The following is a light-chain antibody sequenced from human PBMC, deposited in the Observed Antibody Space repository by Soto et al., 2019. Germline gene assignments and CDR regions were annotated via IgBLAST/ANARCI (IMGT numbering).Light chain of an antibody. CDR3: QQYGSSPIT. Sequence: EIVWTQSPGTLSFSPGERATLSCRASQSVSSNYLAWYQQKPGQAPRVLIYVASSRATGIPDRFSGSGSGTDFTLTISRLEPEDFAVYYCQQYGSSPITFGQGTRLEIK. CDR2: VAS. V-gene: IGKV3-20*01. CDR1: QSVSSNY. J-gene: IGKJ5*01.